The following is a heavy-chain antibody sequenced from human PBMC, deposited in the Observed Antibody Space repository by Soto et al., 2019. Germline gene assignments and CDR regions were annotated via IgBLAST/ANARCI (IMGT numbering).Heavy chain of an antibody. J-gene: IGHJ4*02. CDR1: GDSISSSTYY. D-gene: IGHD3-22*01. Sequence: QLQLQESGPGLVKPSETLSLSCTVSGDSISSSTYYWGWIRQPPGKGLEWIGSIFYAGSTFYNPXLESRVTISVXXSXNXXYLKVTSVTAADTAVYYCARPRSYYDTSGYLGFDYWGQGTLVTVSS. CDR3: ARPRSYYDTSGYLGFDY. V-gene: IGHV4-39*01. CDR2: IFYAGST.